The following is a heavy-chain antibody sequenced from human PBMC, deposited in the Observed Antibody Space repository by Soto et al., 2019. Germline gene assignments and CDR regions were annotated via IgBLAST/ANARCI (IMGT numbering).Heavy chain of an antibody. CDR2: ISYDGSNK. Sequence: GGSLRLSCAASGFTFSSYAMHWVRQAPGKGLEWVAVISYDGSNKYYADPVKGRFTISRDNSRNTLYLQMNSLRAEDTAVYYCARGRVGATTGRGYFQHWGQGTLVTVS. CDR1: GFTFSSYA. CDR3: ARGRVGATTGRGYFQH. D-gene: IGHD1-26*01. J-gene: IGHJ1*01. V-gene: IGHV3-30-3*01.